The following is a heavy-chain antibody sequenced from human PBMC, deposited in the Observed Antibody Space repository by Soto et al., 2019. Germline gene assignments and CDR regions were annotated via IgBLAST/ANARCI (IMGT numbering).Heavy chain of an antibody. J-gene: IGHJ4*02. CDR1: GYTFTSYG. V-gene: IGHV1-18*01. Sequence: ASVKVSCKASGYTFTSYGISWLRQAPGQGLEWMGWISAYNGNTNYAQKLQGRVTMTTDTSTSTAYMELRSLRSDDTAVYYCARTASRYDSSGYPDYWGQGTLVTVSS. CDR3: ARTASRYDSSGYPDY. D-gene: IGHD3-22*01. CDR2: ISAYNGNT.